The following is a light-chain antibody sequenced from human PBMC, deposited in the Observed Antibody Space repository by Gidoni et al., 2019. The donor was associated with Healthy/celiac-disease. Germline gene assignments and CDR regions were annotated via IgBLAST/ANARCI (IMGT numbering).Light chain of an antibody. CDR1: QSISSW. Sequence: DIQMTQSPSTLSASVGDRVTITCRASQSISSWLAWYQQKPGKAPKLLIYKASSLESGVPSRFSGSGSGTEFTLTISSLQPDDFATYYCQHDETFXQXTKVEIK. J-gene: IGKJ1*01. CDR3: QHDET. CDR2: KAS. V-gene: IGKV1-5*03.